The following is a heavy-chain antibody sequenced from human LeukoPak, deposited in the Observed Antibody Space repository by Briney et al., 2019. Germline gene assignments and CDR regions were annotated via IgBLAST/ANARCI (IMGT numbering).Heavy chain of an antibody. CDR3: TKTGDGVRFLEWLTDY. Sequence: PGGSLRLSCAASGFTVNNNYISWVRQAPGKGLECVSIIYGGGDTYYADSVKGRFTISRDNSKNTLYLQMNSLRAEDTAVYYCTKTGDGVRFLEWLTDYWGQGTLVTVSS. CDR2: IYGGGDT. V-gene: IGHV3-53*01. J-gene: IGHJ4*02. D-gene: IGHD3-3*01. CDR1: GFTVNNNY.